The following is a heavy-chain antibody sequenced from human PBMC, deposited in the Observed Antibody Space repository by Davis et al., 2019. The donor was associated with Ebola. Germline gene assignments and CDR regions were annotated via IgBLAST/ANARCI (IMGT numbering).Heavy chain of an antibody. Sequence: GESLKTSCAASLITSTSYGMRWVRQAPGKGLEWVLAISGSGGSTYYADSVKGRFTISRDNSKDTLYLQMNSLRAEDTAVYYCAKVPAVVGRLYCGGDCFYFDYWGQGTLVTVSS. CDR1: LITSTSYG. V-gene: IGHV3-23*01. CDR3: AKVPAVVGRLYCGGDCFYFDY. J-gene: IGHJ4*02. CDR2: ISGSGGST. D-gene: IGHD2-21*02.